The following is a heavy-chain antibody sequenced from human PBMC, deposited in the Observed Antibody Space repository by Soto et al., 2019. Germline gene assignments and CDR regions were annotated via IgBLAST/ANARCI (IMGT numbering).Heavy chain of an antibody. CDR2: IYGNDDQ. CDR3: AHANNWDYRTPYYFDY. J-gene: IGHJ4*02. V-gene: IGHV2-5*01. CDR1: GVSLNTSGEG. Sequence: HITLNESGPTLVKPTQTLTLTCTFSGVSLNTSGEGVGWVRQPPGKALEWLALIYGNDDQRYNVFTKNSLTITKDNSREHVVLAVTHVDPVDTATYSCAHANNWDYRTPYYFDYWGQGTLVTVS. D-gene: IGHD1-7*01.